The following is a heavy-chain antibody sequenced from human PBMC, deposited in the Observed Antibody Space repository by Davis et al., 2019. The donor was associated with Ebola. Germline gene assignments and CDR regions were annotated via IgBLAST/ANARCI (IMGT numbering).Heavy chain of an antibody. CDR1: GYTFTGHY. CDR2: INPNSGGT. V-gene: IGHV1-2*02. Sequence: ASVKVSCKASGYTFTGHYIHWVRQAPGQGLEWMGWINPNSGGTNSVQKFQGKVTMTRDTSINTAYLEVNSLRSDDTAVYYCAREYLGYSSNFDYWGQGTLVTVSS. D-gene: IGHD6-13*01. J-gene: IGHJ4*02. CDR3: AREYLGYSSNFDY.